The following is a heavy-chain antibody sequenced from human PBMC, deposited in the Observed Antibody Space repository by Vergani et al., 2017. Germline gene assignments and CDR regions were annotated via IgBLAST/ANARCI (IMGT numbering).Heavy chain of an antibody. V-gene: IGHV3-23*01. CDR1: GFTFSSYA. J-gene: IGHJ4*02. CDR2: ISGSGGST. Sequence: EVQLLESGGGLVQPGGSLRLSCAASGFTFSSYAMSWVRQAPGKGLEWVSAISGSGGSTYYADSVKGRFTISGDNSKNTLYLQMNSLRAEDTAVYYCAKATYYDILTGCLLDYWGQGTLVTVSS. D-gene: IGHD3-9*01. CDR3: AKATYYDILTGCLLDY.